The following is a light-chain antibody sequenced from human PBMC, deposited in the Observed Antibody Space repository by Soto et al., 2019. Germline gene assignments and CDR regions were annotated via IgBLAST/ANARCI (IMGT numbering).Light chain of an antibody. CDR3: HQYGGSPGT. J-gene: IGKJ1*01. V-gene: IGKV3-20*01. CDR1: QSVSTN. CDR2: GAS. Sequence: EIVMTQSPATLSVSPGEIATLSCMASQSVSTNLVWYQQKPGQAPRLLIYGASSRATGVPDRFSGSGSGTDFTLTISRLEPEDFAVYYCHQYGGSPGTLGQGTKVHI.